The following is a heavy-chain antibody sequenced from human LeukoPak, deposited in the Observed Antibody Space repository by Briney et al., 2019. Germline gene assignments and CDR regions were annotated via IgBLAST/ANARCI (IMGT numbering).Heavy chain of an antibody. V-gene: IGHV1-24*01. J-gene: IGHJ4*02. CDR3: ARDHDYYDSSGHYDY. CDR1: GYTLTELS. D-gene: IGHD3-22*01. CDR2: FDPEDGET. Sequence: ASVKVSCKVSGYTLTELSMHWVRQAPGKGLEWMGGFDPEDGETIYAQKFQGRVTMTRDTSTSTVYMELSSLRSEDTAVYYCARDHDYYDSSGHYDYWGQGTLVTVSS.